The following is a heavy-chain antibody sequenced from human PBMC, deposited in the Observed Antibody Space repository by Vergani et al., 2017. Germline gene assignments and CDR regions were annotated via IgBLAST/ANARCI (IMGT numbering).Heavy chain of an antibody. CDR3: AKDRLRVSGVVVIAPRFYFDY. D-gene: IGHD2-21*01. CDR2: ISYDGSNK. J-gene: IGHJ4*02. V-gene: IGHV3-30*18. CDR1: GFTFSRYG. Sequence: QVQLVESGGGVVQPGRSLRLFCAASGFTFSRYGMHWVRQAPGKGLEWVAVISYDGSNKYYADSVKGRFTNSRDNSKNTLYLQMNSLRAEDTAVYYCAKDRLRVSGVVVIAPRFYFDYWGQGTLVTVSS.